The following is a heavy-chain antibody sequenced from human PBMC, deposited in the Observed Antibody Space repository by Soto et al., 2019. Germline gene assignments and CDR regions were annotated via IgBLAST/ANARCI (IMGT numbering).Heavy chain of an antibody. Sequence: QLQLVESGGGVVQPETSLRLSCEASGFTFSAFDMHWVRQAPGKGLEWVATVSYDGDSKYYASSVKGRFTISSDNSRNTLYLHMNSLRAEDTAIYYCTRDWSAVTGTPFDLWGQGTMVVVSS. CDR1: GFTFSAFD. D-gene: IGHD6-19*01. CDR2: VSYDGDSK. J-gene: IGHJ3*01. CDR3: TRDWSAVTGTPFDL. V-gene: IGHV3-30-3*01.